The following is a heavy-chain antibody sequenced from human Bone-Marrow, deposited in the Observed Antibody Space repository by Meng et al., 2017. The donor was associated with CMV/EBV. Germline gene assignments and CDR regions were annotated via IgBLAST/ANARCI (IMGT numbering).Heavy chain of an antibody. CDR1: GGSISSYY. CDR2: IYYSGST. Sequence: SETLSLTCTVSGGSISSYYWSWIRQPPGKGLEWIGYIYYSGSTYYNPSLKSRVTISVDTSKNQFSLKLSSVTAADTAVYYCARERVYCSSTSCYLSYFDYWGQGTLVTVSS. CDR3: ARERVYCSSTSCYLSYFDY. V-gene: IGHV4-59*12. D-gene: IGHD2-2*01. J-gene: IGHJ4*02.